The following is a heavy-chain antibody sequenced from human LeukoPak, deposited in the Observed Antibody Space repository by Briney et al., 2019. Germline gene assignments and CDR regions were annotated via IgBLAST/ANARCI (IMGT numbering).Heavy chain of an antibody. J-gene: IGHJ5*02. CDR3: ARRAVAAGFDP. V-gene: IGHV4-39*01. Sequence: SETLSFTCTVSGGSISSSSYYWGWIRQPPGKGLEWIGRIYYSGSTYYNPSLKSRVTISVDTSKNQFSLKLSSVTAADTAVYYCARRAVAAGFDPWGQGTLVTVSS. CDR1: GGSISSSSYY. D-gene: IGHD6-19*01. CDR2: IYYSGST.